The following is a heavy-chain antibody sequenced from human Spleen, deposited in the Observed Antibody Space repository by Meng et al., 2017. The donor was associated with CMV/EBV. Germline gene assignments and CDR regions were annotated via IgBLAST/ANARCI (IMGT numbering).Heavy chain of an antibody. CDR1: GDSVSSGRYY. Sequence: CTVSGDSVSSGRYYWSWLRQPPGKGLELIGYIYFDGKTDYNPSLKSRVTISIDTSKNQFSLKLSFVTAADTAVYYCARGLRSSSWLDYWGQGTLVTVSS. J-gene: IGHJ4*02. CDR3: ARGLRSSSWLDY. CDR2: IYFDGKT. V-gene: IGHV4-61*01. D-gene: IGHD6-13*01.